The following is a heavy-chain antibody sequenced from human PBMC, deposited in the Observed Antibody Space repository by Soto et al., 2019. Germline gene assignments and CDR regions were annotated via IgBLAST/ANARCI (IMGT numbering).Heavy chain of an antibody. V-gene: IGHV3-33*01. J-gene: IGHJ4*02. CDR1: GFTFSSYG. CDR3: AREFRAMALDY. CDR2: IWYDGSNK. Sequence: QVQLVESGGGVVQPGRSLRLSCAASGFTFSSYGMHWVRQAPDKGLEWVAVIWYDGSNKYYADSVKGRFTISGDNSKNTLYLQMNSLRAEDTAVYYCAREFRAMALDYWGQGTLVTVSS. D-gene: IGHD5-18*01.